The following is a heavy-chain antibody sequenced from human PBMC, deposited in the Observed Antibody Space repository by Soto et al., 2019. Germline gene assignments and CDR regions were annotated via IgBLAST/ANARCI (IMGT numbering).Heavy chain of an antibody. CDR1: GGTFSSYA. CDR2: IIPIFGTA. J-gene: IGHJ6*02. CDR3: AESYYYDSSGYLEGGYYYYGMDV. D-gene: IGHD3-22*01. V-gene: IGHV1-69*13. Sequence: SVKVSCKDSGGTFSSYAISWVRQAPGQGLEWMGGIIPIFGTANYAQKFQGRVTITADESTSTAYMELSSLRSEDTAVYYCAESYYYDSSGYLEGGYYYYGMDVWGQGTTVTSP.